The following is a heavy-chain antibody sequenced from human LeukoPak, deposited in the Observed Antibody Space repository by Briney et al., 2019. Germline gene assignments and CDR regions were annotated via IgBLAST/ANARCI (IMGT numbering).Heavy chain of an antibody. Sequence: PSETLSLTCTVSGGSISSYYWSWIRQPPGKGLEWIGYVHYSGSTNYNPSLKSRVTISVDTSKNQISLKLSSVTASDTAVYYCARGGAARLHFQNWGQGTLVTVSS. CDR3: ARGGAARLHFQN. CDR1: GGSISSYY. J-gene: IGHJ1*01. V-gene: IGHV4-59*01. CDR2: VHYSGST. D-gene: IGHD6-6*01.